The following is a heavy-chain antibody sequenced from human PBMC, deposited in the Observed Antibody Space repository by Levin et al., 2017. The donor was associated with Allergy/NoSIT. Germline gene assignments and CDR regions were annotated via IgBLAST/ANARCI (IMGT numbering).Heavy chain of an antibody. CDR1: GFTFSSYA. CDR3: VKDVEGYCSSTSCYAFDY. CDR2: ISSNGGST. D-gene: IGHD2-2*01. V-gene: IGHV3-64D*06. Sequence: GGSLRLSCSASGFTFSSYAMHWVRQAPGKGLEYVSAISSNGGSTYYADSVKGRFTISRDNSKNTLYLQMSSLRAEDTAVYYCVKDVEGYCSSTSCYAFDYWGQGTLVTVSS. J-gene: IGHJ4*02.